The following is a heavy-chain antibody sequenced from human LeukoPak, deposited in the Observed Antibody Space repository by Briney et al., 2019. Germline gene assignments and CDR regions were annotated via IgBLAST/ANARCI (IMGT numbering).Heavy chain of an antibody. J-gene: IGHJ4*02. CDR1: GYTLTELS. D-gene: IGHD6-13*01. CDR2: FGPEDGET. Sequence: GASVKVSCKVSGYTLTELSMHWVRQAPGKGLEWMGGFGPEDGETIYAQKFQGRVTMTEDTSTDTAYMELSSLRSEDTAVYYCATDSRAAAPPGYWGQGTLVTVSS. CDR3: ATDSRAAAPPGY. V-gene: IGHV1-24*01.